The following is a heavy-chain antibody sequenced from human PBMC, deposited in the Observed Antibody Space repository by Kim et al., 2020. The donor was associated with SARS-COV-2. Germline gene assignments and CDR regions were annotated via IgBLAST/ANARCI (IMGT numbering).Heavy chain of an antibody. CDR2: ISNDGINTVSQK. CDR1: GFTFSIYT. D-gene: IGHD6-13*01. V-gene: IGHV3-30-3*01. CDR3: SPSNSSSWHNFNY. Sequence: GGSLRLSCAASGFTFSIYTLHWVRQAPGKGLEWVAVISNDGINTVSQKYYADSVKGRFTISRDNSKNMVYLQMNSLRVEDTAVYYFSPSNSSSWHNFNYWGQGTLVTVSS. J-gene: IGHJ4*02.